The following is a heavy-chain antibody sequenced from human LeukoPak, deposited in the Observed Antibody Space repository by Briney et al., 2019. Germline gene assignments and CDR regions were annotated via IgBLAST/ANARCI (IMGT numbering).Heavy chain of an antibody. Sequence: AGGSLRLSCAASGFTFSSYGMHWVRQAPGKGLEWVAVISYDGSNKYYADSVKGRFTISRDNSKNTLYLQMNSLRAEDTAVYYCAKEGDLVGVNHVDYWGQGTLVTVSS. CDR3: AKEGDLVGVNHVDY. CDR1: GFTFSSYG. J-gene: IGHJ4*02. CDR2: ISYDGSNK. V-gene: IGHV3-30*18. D-gene: IGHD3-16*01.